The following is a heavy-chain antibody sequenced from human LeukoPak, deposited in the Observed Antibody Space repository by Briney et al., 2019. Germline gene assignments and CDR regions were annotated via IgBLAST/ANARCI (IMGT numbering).Heavy chain of an antibody. V-gene: IGHV3-23*05. CDR3: ANEIRPNDY. Sequence: GGSLRRSCVVSGFTFSSHAMCWVRQAPGRGLEWVSSIDISGDSTSYTDSVKGRFTISRDNSKNTLLLQMDSLRAEDSAIYYCANEIRPNDYWGQGTLVTVSS. CDR2: IDISGDST. CDR1: GFTFSSHA. J-gene: IGHJ4*02. D-gene: IGHD4/OR15-4a*01.